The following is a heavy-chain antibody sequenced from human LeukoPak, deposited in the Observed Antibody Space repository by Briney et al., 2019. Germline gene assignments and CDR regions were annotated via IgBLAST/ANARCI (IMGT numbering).Heavy chain of an antibody. Sequence: GGSLRLSCAASGFTFSNAWMSWVRQAPGKGLEWVGRIKSKTDGETTDYAAPVKGRFTISRDDSKNTLYLQMNSLKTEYTAVYYCTTAALSDYWGQGTLVTVSS. V-gene: IGHV3-15*01. J-gene: IGHJ4*02. CDR2: IKSKTDGETT. CDR1: GFTFSNAW. CDR3: TTAALSDY.